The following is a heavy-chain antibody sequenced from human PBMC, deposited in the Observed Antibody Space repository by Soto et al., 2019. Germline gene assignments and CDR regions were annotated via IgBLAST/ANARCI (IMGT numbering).Heavy chain of an antibody. D-gene: IGHD3-16*01. V-gene: IGHV3-23*01. Sequence: PGGSLRLSCAASGFTFSSYAMSWVRQAPGKGLEWVSAISGSGGSTYYADSVKGRFTISRDNSKNTLYLQMNSLRAEDTAVYYCAKDPTGGWGIWAYFDYWGQGTLVTVSS. CDR1: GFTFSSYA. J-gene: IGHJ4*02. CDR2: ISGSGGST. CDR3: AKDPTGGWGIWAYFDY.